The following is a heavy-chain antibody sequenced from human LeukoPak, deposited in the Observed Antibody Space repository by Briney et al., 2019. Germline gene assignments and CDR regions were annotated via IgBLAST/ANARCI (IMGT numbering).Heavy chain of an antibody. Sequence: PGGSLRLSCAASGFTVSSNYMSWIRQPAGKGLEWIGRIYTSGSTTYNPSLKSRVAMSVDTSKNQFSLKLNSVTAADAAVYYCARLRPPTSDCNSGTCYFDYWGQGTLVTVSS. D-gene: IGHD2/OR15-2a*01. V-gene: IGHV4-4*07. CDR2: IYTSGST. J-gene: IGHJ4*02. CDR1: GFTVSSNY. CDR3: ARLRPPTSDCNSGTCYFDY.